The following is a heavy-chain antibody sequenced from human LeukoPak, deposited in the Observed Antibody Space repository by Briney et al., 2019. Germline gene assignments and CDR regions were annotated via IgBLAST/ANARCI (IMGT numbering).Heavy chain of an antibody. V-gene: IGHV3-30*18. CDR2: ISYDGSNK. CDR3: GKVHEQYCSGTSCYEGYFDN. CDR1: GFTLSSYG. Sequence: GGSLRLTCAASGFTLSSYGMHWVRQAPGKGLEWVAFISYDGSNKYYADSVKGRFTISRDNSKNTVHLQMKSLRAEDTAVYYCGKVHEQYCSGTSCYEGYFDNWGQGTLVTVSS. D-gene: IGHD2-2*01. J-gene: IGHJ4*02.